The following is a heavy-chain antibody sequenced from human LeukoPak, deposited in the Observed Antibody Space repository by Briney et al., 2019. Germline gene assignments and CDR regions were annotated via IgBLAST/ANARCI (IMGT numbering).Heavy chain of an antibody. Sequence: PGGSLRLSCAASGFIFSTYAMSWVRQVPGKGLEWVSSITHSADRTYYADSVKGRFTVSRDNSRNTLFLQMNSLRAEDTAIYYCATDPRPGYGGGWYYFDSWGQGTLVTASS. CDR2: ITHSADRT. CDR1: GFIFSTYA. CDR3: ATDPRPGYGGGWYYFDS. J-gene: IGHJ4*02. D-gene: IGHD6-19*01. V-gene: IGHV3-23*01.